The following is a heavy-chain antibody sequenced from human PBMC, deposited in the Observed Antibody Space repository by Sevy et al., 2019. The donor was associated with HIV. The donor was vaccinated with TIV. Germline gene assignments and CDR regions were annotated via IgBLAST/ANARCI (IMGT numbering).Heavy chain of an antibody. CDR3: ARRRDYGNFDY. CDR2: IWYDGSNK. CDR1: GFNFSIYG. Sequence: GGYLRLSCAASGFNFSIYGMHWVRQAPGKGLEWVALIWYDGSNKYYPDSVKGRFTISRDNSKNTLFLQMNSLRAEDTAVYYCARRRDYGNFDYWGQGTLVTVSS. D-gene: IGHD4-17*01. V-gene: IGHV3-33*01. J-gene: IGHJ4*02.